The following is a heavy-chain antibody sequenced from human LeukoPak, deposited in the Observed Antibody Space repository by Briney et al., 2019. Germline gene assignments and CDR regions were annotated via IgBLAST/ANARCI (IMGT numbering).Heavy chain of an antibody. D-gene: IGHD6-19*01. V-gene: IGHV3-66*01. Sequence: GSLRLSCAASGFTVSSNYMSWVRQAPGKGLEWVSVIYSGGSTYYADSVKGRFTISRDNSKNTLYLQMNSLRAEDTAVYYCARDFSSGWYGSYYYGMDVWGQGTTVTVSS. CDR2: IYSGGST. J-gene: IGHJ6*02. CDR3: ARDFSSGWYGSYYYGMDV. CDR1: GFTVSSNY.